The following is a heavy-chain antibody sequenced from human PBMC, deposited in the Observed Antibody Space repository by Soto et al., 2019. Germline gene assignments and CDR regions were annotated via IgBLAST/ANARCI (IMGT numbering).Heavy chain of an antibody. CDR1: GGSISSYY. CDR3: ARYYDILTGPLEY. D-gene: IGHD3-9*01. CDR2: IYYSGST. Sequence: ETLSLTCTVSGGSISSYYWSWIRQPPGKGLEWIGYIYYSGSTNYNPSLKSRVTISVDTSRNQFSLKLSSVTAADTAVYYCARYYDILTGPLEYWGQGTLVNVAS. V-gene: IGHV4-59*08. J-gene: IGHJ4*02.